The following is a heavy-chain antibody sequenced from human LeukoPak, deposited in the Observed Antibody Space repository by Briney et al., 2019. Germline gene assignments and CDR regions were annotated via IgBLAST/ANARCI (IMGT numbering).Heavy chain of an antibody. D-gene: IGHD6-13*01. CDR2: INSDGSST. CDR1: GFTFSGYW. CDR3: TREAAAGIDY. V-gene: IGHV3-74*01. J-gene: IGHJ4*02. Sequence: PGGSLRLSCAASGFTFSGYWMHWVRQDPGKGLVWVSRINSDGSSTSYAGSVKGRFTISRDNAKNSLYLQMNSLRAEDTAVYFCTREAAAGIDYWGQGTLVTVSS.